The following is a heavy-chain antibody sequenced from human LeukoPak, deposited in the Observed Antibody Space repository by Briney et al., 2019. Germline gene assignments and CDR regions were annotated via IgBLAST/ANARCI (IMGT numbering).Heavy chain of an antibody. CDR3: SAIGSYRGGDYYYYYMDV. CDR1: GGSISSYY. J-gene: IGHJ6*03. Sequence: SETLSLTCTVSGGSISSYYWSWIRQPPGKGLEWIGYIYYSGSTNYNPSLKSRVTISVDTSKNQFSLKLSSVTAADTAVYYCSAIGSYRGGDYYYYYMDVWGKGTTVTISS. D-gene: IGHD1-26*01. V-gene: IGHV4-59*01. CDR2: IYYSGST.